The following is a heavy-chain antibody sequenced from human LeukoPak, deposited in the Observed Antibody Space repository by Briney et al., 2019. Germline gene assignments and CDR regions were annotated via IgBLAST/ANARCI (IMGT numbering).Heavy chain of an antibody. CDR1: GFTLSRYW. CDR3: ARGYYGGSDYYLFDY. J-gene: IGHJ4*02. D-gene: IGHD2-21*02. CDR2: FTTDGNT. V-gene: IGHV3-74*01. Sequence: GGSLRLSCAVSGFTLSRYWMHWVRQAPGEGPVWVSRFTTDGNTNYADSVKGRFTISRDNAKNTLYLQMNSLRAEDTAVYYCARGYYGGSDYYLFDYWGQGTLVTVSS.